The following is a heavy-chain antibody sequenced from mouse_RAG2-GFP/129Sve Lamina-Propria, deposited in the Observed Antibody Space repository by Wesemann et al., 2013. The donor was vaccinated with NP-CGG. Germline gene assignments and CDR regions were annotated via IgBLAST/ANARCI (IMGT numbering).Heavy chain of an antibody. D-gene: IGHD2-3*01. CDR3: ARSADGYYGYFDV. Sequence: QQSGAELVKPGASVKLSCKASGYTFTEYTIHWVKQRSGQGLEWIGEIDPSDSYTNYNQKFKGKATLTVDTSSSTAYMQLSSLTSEDSAVYYCARSADGYYGYFDVWGTGTTVTVSS. CDR1: GYTFTEYT. J-gene: IGHJ1*03. V-gene: IGHV1-50*01. CDR2: IDPSDSYT.